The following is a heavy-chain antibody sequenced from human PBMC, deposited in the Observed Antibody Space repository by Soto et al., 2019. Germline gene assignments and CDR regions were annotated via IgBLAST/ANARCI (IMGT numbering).Heavy chain of an antibody. J-gene: IGHJ4*02. CDR1: GFTSSSYA. CDR2: ISGSGGST. Sequence: GGSLRLSCAASGFTSSSYAMSWVRQAPGKGLEWVSAISGSGGSTYYADSVKGRFTISRDNSKNTLYLQMNSLRAEDTAVYYCAKGRVPTMIVVVMLFDYWGQGPLVTVSS. V-gene: IGHV3-23*01. CDR3: AKGRVPTMIVVVMLFDY. D-gene: IGHD3-22*01.